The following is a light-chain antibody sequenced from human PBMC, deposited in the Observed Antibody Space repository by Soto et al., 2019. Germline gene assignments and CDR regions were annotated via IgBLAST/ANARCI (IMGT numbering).Light chain of an antibody. CDR1: QGISSY. V-gene: IGKV1-8*01. J-gene: IGKJ5*01. CDR2: ATS. CDR3: QHYDHLPIT. Sequence: AIRRPQTPSSFSASTGDRVTITCLASQGISSYLAWYQQKPGKAPKLLIFATSTLQSGVPSRFSGSGSGTDFTFTISSLQPEDIATYYCQHYDHLPITFGQGTHLEIK.